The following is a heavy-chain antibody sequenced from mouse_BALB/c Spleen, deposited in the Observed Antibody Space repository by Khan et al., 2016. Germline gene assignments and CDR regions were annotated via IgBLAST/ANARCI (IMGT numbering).Heavy chain of an antibody. CDR1: GFTFSSYA. CDR3: ASKVYYFDY. V-gene: IGHV5-6-5*01. J-gene: IGHJ2*01. Sequence: EVELVESGGGLVKPGGSLKLSCAASGFTFSSYAMSWVRQTPEKRLEWVASIRSGGSSFYPDILKDRFTISRDTARNILYLQRSSLSSEDTAMYYCASKVYYFDYWGQGTTLTVSS. CDR2: IRSGGSS.